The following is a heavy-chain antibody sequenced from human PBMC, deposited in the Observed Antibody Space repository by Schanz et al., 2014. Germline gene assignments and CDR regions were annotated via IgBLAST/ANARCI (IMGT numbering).Heavy chain of an antibody. CDR3: ACARAGYSSSWDFDY. J-gene: IGHJ4*02. CDR2: IIPILGIA. D-gene: IGHD6-13*01. Sequence: QVQLVQSGAEVKKPGSSMKVSCKASGGTFSTYPINWLRQAPGQGLEWMGRIIPILGIANYAQKFQGRVTITADRSTSTAYMELNSLSSRDAAMYYYACARAGYSSSWDFDYWGQGTLVTVSS. CDR1: GGTFSTYP. V-gene: IGHV1-69*02.